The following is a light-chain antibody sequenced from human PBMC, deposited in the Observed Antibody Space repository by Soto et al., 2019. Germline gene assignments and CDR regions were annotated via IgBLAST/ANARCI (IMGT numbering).Light chain of an antibody. CDR3: QHFYTYPHT. Sequence: EIVLTQSPATLSSFPGDRVTLSCRASQAVNTRLAWYQHKPGQAPRLLIYLASNRAAGVPARFSGSGSGTDFTLTINNLQPADFATYYCQHFYTYPHTFGQGTKVEV. CDR2: LAS. J-gene: IGKJ2*01. CDR1: QAVNTR. V-gene: IGKV3D-11*01.